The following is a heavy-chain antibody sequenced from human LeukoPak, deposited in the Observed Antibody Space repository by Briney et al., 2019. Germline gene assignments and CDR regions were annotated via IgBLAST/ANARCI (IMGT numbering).Heavy chain of an antibody. Sequence: SETLSLTCTVSGGSISRYYWSWIRQPPGKGLEWIGYIYYSGSINYNPSLKSRVTISVDTSKNQFPLKLSSVTAADTAVYYCARDKVPGDFWGPGTLVTVSS. J-gene: IGHJ4*02. CDR3: ARDKVPGDF. CDR1: GGSISRYY. CDR2: IYYSGSI. V-gene: IGHV4-59*01.